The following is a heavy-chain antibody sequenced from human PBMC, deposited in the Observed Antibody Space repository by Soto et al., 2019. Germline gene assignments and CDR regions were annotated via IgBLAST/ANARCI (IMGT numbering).Heavy chain of an antibody. CDR1: GYAFTSYG. CDR3: VRRHVSATGIDWFDP. D-gene: IGHD6-13*01. Sequence: ASLKLSCKASGYAFTSYGVHWVRPAPGQRLEWMGWINAANGDTKYSPKFPGRVTITRDTSASTAYMELSSLRSEDTAVYYCVRRHVSATGIDWFDPCGQGTLVTVSS. V-gene: IGHV1-3*01. J-gene: IGHJ5*02. CDR2: INAANGDT.